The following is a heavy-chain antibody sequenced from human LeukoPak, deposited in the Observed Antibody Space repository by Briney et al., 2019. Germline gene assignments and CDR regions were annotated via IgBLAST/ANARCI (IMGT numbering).Heavy chain of an antibody. CDR2: ISSSSSYI. CDR1: GFTFSSYS. V-gene: IGHV3-21*01. Sequence: GVSLRLSCAASGFTFSSYSMNWVRQAPGKGLEWVSSISSSSSYIYYADSVKGRFTISRDNAKNSLYLQMNSLRAEDTAVYYCARGSRAGSGGSCSDYWGQGTLVTVSS. D-gene: IGHD2-15*01. J-gene: IGHJ4*02. CDR3: ARGSRAGSGGSCSDY.